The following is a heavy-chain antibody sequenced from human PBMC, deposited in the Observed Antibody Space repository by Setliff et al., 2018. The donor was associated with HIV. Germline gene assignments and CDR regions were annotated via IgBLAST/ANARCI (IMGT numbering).Heavy chain of an antibody. Sequence: ASVKVSCKASGYIFISYGFSWVRQAPGQGLEWMGWISAYNGNTNYAQKLQGRVTMTTDTSTSTAYMELRNLRSDDTAVYYCARAPKRVYYYGSGTYLHDAFDIWGQGTRVTVSS. D-gene: IGHD3-10*01. CDR1: GYIFISYG. CDR2: ISAYNGNT. CDR3: ARAPKRVYYYGSGTYLHDAFDI. J-gene: IGHJ3*02. V-gene: IGHV1-18*01.